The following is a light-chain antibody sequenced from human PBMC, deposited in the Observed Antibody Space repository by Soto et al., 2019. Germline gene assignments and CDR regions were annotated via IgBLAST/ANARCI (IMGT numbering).Light chain of an antibody. CDR1: SSDVGSYNL. J-gene: IGLJ1*01. Sequence: QSALTQPASVSGSPGQSITISCTGTSSDVGSYNLVSWYQQHPGKAPKLMIYEGNKRPSGVSNRFSGSESANTASLTISGLQTEDEADYYCCSYAGTNTFVFGTGTKLTVL. V-gene: IGLV2-23*01. CDR2: EGN. CDR3: CSYAGTNTFV.